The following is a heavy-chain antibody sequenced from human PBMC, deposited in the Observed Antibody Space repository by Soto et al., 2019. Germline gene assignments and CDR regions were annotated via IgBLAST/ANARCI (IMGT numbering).Heavy chain of an antibody. V-gene: IGHV4-34*01. Sequence: PSETLSLTCAVYGGSFSGYYWSWIRQPPGKGLEWIGEINHSGSTNYNPSLKSRVTISVDTSKNQFSLKLSSVTAADTAVYYCARTLPNSHLFDSWSQGTLVTVSS. CDR3: ARTLPNSHLFDS. CDR2: INHSGST. CDR1: GGSFSGYY. J-gene: IGHJ4*02. D-gene: IGHD1-26*01.